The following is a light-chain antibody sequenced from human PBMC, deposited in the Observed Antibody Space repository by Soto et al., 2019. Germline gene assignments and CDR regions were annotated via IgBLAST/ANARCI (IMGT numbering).Light chain of an antibody. CDR2: EVT. CDR3: SSYTSSSTVL. V-gene: IGLV2-14*01. Sequence: QSVLTQPASVSGSLGQLITISCTGTSSDIGGYNYVSWYQQHPGKDPKVVIFEVTKRPSGVSSRFSGSKSGNTASLTVSGLQAEDEGDYYCSSYTSSSTVLFGGGTKLTVL. J-gene: IGLJ2*01. CDR1: SSDIGGYNY.